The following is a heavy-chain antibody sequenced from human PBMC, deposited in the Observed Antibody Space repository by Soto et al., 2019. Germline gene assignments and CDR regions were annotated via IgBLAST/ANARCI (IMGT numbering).Heavy chain of an antibody. CDR1: GFTFSGSA. Sequence: GGSLRLSCAASGFTFSGSAMHWVRQASGKGLEWVGRIRSKANSYATAYAASVKGRFTISRDDSKNTAYLQMNSLKTEDTAVYYCTRHPTGIAAAGPYYYYYYYMDVWGKGTTVTVSS. V-gene: IGHV3-73*01. CDR3: TRHPTGIAAAGPYYYYYYYMDV. D-gene: IGHD6-13*01. J-gene: IGHJ6*03. CDR2: IRSKANSYAT.